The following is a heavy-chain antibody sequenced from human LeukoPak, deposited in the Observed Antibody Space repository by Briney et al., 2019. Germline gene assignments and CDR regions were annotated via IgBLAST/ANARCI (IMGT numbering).Heavy chain of an antibody. Sequence: GGSLRLSCAASAFTFSSYGMSWVRQAPGKGLEWVSAISGSGGSTYYADSVKGRFTISRGNSKNTLYLQMNSLRAEDTALYYCAKTKLGTAMAYDYWGQGTLVTVSS. CDR1: AFTFSSYG. CDR3: AKTKLGTAMAYDY. CDR2: ISGSGGST. J-gene: IGHJ4*02. V-gene: IGHV3-23*01. D-gene: IGHD5-18*01.